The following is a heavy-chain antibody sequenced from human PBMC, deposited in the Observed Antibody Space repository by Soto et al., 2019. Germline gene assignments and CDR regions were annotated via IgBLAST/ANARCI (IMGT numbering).Heavy chain of an antibody. D-gene: IGHD1-26*01. CDR3: VPREGHN. CDR2: INSNSRSI. V-gene: IGHV3-48*01. J-gene: IGHJ4*02. CDR1: GFTFSSYS. Sequence: EVQLVESGGGLVQPGGSLRLSCAASGFTFSSYSMNWVRQAPGKGLEWVSYINSNSRSIYYADSVKGRFTISRDNSKNSLYLQMNSLRAEDTAVYYCVPREGHNWGQGTLVTVSS.